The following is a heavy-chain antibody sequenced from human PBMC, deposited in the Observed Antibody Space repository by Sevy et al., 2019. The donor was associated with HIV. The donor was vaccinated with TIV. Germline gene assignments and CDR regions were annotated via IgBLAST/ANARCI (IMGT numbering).Heavy chain of an antibody. CDR3: ARAYGDYVGGYYFDY. D-gene: IGHD4-17*01. J-gene: IGHJ4*02. Sequence: GGSLRLSCAASGFTFSLYSLNWVRQAPGKGLEWVSSITRSSSYIYYTDSVKGRFTISRDNAKNSLYLQMNSLRVEDTAMYYCARAYGDYVGGYYFDYWGQGALVTVSS. V-gene: IGHV3-21*01. CDR2: ITRSSSYI. CDR1: GFTFSLYS.